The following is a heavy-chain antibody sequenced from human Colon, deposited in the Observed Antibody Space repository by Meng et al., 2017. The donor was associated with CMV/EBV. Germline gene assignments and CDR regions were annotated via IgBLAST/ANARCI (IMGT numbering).Heavy chain of an antibody. V-gene: IGHV3-21*01. Sequence: EVHLVESGGGLVNPGGSLRLSCAASGFTFTSYSMSWVRQAPGKGLEWVSSLDTTSTYIYYADSVKGRFTISRDNAKNSLYLQMNSLRADDTAIYYCARGGVTTGGYDYWGQGTLVTVSS. J-gene: IGHJ4*02. D-gene: IGHD6-25*01. CDR1: GFTFTSYS. CDR3: ARGGVTTGGYDY. CDR2: LDTTSTYI.